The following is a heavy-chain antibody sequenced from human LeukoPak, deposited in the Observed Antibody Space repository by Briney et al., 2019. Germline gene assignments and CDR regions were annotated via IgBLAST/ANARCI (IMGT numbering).Heavy chain of an antibody. J-gene: IGHJ3*02. V-gene: IGHV3-49*04. CDR2: IRSKAYGGTT. CDR1: GFTLGGYA. Sequence: PGGSLRLSCTASGFTLGGYAMTWVRQAPGKGGEGVGLIRSKAYGGTTEYAASVKGRFTLSRDDSKSIAYLQMNSLKTEDTAVYYCTRAIEGALDIWGQGTMVTVSS. CDR3: TRAIEGALDI.